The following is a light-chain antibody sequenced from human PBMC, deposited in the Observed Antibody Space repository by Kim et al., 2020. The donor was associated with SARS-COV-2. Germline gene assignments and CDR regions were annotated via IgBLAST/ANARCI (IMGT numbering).Light chain of an antibody. J-gene: IGLJ3*02. V-gene: IGLV4-69*01. CDR2: LHSDGSH. Sequence: IELTCTLSSGHSTYTIAWHQQHPEKGPRFLMKLHSDGSHSKGDGIPDRFSGSSSGAERYLTISSLQSEDEADYYCQTWGAGIHWVFGGGTQLTVL. CDR1: SGHSTYT. CDR3: QTWGAGIHWV.